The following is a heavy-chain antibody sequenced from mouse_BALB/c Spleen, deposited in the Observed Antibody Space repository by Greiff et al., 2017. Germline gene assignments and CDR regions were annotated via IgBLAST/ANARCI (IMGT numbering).Heavy chain of an antibody. CDR1: GFTFSSFG. CDR2: ISSGSSTI. V-gene: IGHV5-17*02. CDR3: ARGYDYDWYFDV. D-gene: IGHD2-4*01. J-gene: IGHJ1*01. Sequence: EVQLVEPGGGLVQPGGSRKLSCAASGFTFSSFGMHWVRQAPEKGLEWVAYISSGSSTIYYADTVKGRFTISRDNPKNTLFLQMTSLRSEDTAMYYCARGYDYDWYFDVWGAGTTVTVSS.